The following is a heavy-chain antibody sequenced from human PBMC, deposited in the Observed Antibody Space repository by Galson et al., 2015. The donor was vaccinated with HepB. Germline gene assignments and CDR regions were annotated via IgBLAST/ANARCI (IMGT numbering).Heavy chain of an antibody. D-gene: IGHD2-8*01. CDR1: GFTFSGSA. Sequence: SLRLSCAASGFTFSGSAMHWVRQASGKGLKWVGRIRSKAKSYATTYAASVKGRFTISRDDSKNTAYLQMNSLKAEDTAVYYCTSRVVMVYAIRDYWGQGTLVTVSS. J-gene: IGHJ4*02. CDR3: TSRVVMVYAIRDY. CDR2: IRSKAKSYAT. V-gene: IGHV3-73*01.